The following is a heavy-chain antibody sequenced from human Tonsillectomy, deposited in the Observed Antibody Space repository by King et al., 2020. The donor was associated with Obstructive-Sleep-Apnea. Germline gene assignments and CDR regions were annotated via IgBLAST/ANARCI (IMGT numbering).Heavy chain of an antibody. Sequence: VQLVESGGCVVQPGRSLRLSCAASGFIFSSYGMHWVRQAPGKGLEWVAVISYDGSNKYYADSVKGRFTISRDNSKNTLYLQMNSLRAEDTAVYYCAKDLVGVTDFDYWGQGSLVTVSS. J-gene: IGHJ4*02. D-gene: IGHD1-26*01. CDR2: ISYDGSNK. CDR3: AKDLVGVTDFDY. V-gene: IGHV3-30*18. CDR1: GFIFSSYG.